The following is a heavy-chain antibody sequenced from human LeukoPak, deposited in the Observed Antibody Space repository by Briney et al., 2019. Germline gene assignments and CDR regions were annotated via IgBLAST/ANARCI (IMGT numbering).Heavy chain of an antibody. D-gene: IGHD6-13*01. V-gene: IGHV1-18*01. J-gene: IGHJ4*02. Sequence: GASVKVSCKASGYTFTSYGISWVRQAPGQGLEWMGWISAYNGNTNYAQKLQGRVTMTTDTSTSTAYMELRSLRSDDTAVYYCARAGYSSSWHKGSSDYWGQGTLVTVSS. CDR3: ARAGYSSSWHKGSSDY. CDR1: GYTFTSYG. CDR2: ISAYNGNT.